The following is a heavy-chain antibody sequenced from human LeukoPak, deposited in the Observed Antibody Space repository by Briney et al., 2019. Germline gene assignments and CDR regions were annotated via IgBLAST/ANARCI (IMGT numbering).Heavy chain of an antibody. Sequence: SVKVSCKASGGTFSSYSVSWVRQAPGQGLEWMGRIIPIFGTANYAQKFQGRVTITTDEPTSTAFMELSSLRSEDTAVYYCASKHLRGYSYDPAEVYFDYWGQGTLVTVSS. CDR2: IIPIFGTA. V-gene: IGHV1-69*05. D-gene: IGHD5-18*01. J-gene: IGHJ4*02. CDR1: GGTFSSYS. CDR3: ASKHLRGYSYDPAEVYFDY.